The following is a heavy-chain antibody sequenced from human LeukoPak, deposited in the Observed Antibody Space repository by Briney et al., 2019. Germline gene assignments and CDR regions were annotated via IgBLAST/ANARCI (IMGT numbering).Heavy chain of an antibody. CDR3: ARSNRDAFDM. CDR2: ISSSGTTK. D-gene: IGHD2/OR15-2a*01. J-gene: IGHJ3*02. Sequence: TGGSLRLSHAASGFTFSSYEMNWVRQGPGKGLEWVSYISSSGTTKYYADSVKGRFTLSRDNAKKSLSVQMNSLRAEDTAIYYCARSNRDAFDMWGQGTVVTVSS. V-gene: IGHV3-48*03. CDR1: GFTFSSYE.